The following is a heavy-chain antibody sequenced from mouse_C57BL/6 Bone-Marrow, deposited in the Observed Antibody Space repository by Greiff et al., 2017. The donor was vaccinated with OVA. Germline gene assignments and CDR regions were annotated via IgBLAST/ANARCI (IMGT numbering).Heavy chain of an antibody. CDR2: IDPSDSYT. CDR1: GYTFTSYW. D-gene: IGHD1-1*01. J-gene: IGHJ1*03. Sequence: QVQLQQPGAELVKPGASVKLSCKASGYTFTSYWMQWVKQRPGQGLEWIGEIDPSDSYTNYNQKFKGKATLTVDTSSSTAYMQLSSLTSEDSAVYYCARGFITTVVDWYFDVWGTGTTVTVSS. V-gene: IGHV1-50*01. CDR3: ARGFITTVVDWYFDV.